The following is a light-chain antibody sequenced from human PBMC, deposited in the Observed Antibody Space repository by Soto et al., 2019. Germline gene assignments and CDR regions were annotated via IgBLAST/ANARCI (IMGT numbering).Light chain of an antibody. V-gene: IGLV2-14*01. CDR1: SSDVGGYNY. CDR2: DVS. J-gene: IGLJ1*01. Sequence: QSALTQPASGSGAPGQSITLSCTGTSSDVGGYNYVSWYQQYPGKAPKLMIYDVSNRPSGVSNRFSGSKSGNTASLTISELQAEDEADYYCSSYTSSSPDVFGTGTKVTVL. CDR3: SSYTSSSPDV.